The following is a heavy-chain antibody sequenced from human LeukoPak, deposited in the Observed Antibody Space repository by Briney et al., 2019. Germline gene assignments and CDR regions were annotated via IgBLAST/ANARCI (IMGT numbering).Heavy chain of an antibody. D-gene: IGHD3-3*01. CDR2: ISWNSGSI. CDR1: GFTFDDYA. CDR3: AKDRKYDFWSGYLDY. Sequence: GGSLRLSCAACGFTFDDYAMHLVRQAPGKGLEWVSGISWNSGSIGYADSVKGRFTISRDNAKNSLYLQMNSLRAEDTALYYCAKDRKYDFWSGYLDYWGQGTLVTVSS. J-gene: IGHJ4*02. V-gene: IGHV3-9*01.